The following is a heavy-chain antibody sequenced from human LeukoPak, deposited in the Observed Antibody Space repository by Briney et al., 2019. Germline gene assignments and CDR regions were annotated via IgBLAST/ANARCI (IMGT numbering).Heavy chain of an antibody. V-gene: IGHV4-59*01. CDR3: ARDYKGAFDV. D-gene: IGHD1-14*01. CDR1: GGSISSYY. CDR2: ISDSGRT. J-gene: IGHJ3*01. Sequence: SETLSLTCTVSGGSISSYYWSWIRQSPGKGLEWIGNISDSGRTNYNPSLKSRVIISSDTSKNQFSLKLTSVTAADTAVYYCARDYKGAFDVWGQGTVVTVSS.